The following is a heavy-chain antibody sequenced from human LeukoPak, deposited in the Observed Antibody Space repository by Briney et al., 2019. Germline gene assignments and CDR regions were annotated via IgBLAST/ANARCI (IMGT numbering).Heavy chain of an antibody. CDR1: GYTFTSYD. J-gene: IGHJ5*02. CDR2: MNPNSGNT. CDR3: ARSYDFWSGQKFDP. Sequence: ASVKVSCKASGYTFTSYDINWVRQATGQGLEWMGWMNPNSGNTGSAQRFQGRITMTRDTSISTAYMELSSLRSEDTAVYYCARSYDFWSGQKFDPWGQGTLVTVSS. V-gene: IGHV1-8*01. D-gene: IGHD3-3*01.